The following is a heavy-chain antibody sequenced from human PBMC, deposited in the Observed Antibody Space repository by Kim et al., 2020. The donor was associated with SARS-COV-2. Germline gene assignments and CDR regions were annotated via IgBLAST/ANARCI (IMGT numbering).Heavy chain of an antibody. V-gene: IGHV3-30*04. J-gene: IGHJ5*02. CDR3: ARGAIVGPTYWFDP. CDR2: ISSDGNNK. CDR1: GFTFSSYA. Sequence: GGSLRLSCAASGFTFSSYAMLWVRQAPGKGLEWVAVISSDGNNKYYADSVKGRFTFSRDNSKNTLYLQMNSLRADDTALYYCARGAIVGPTYWFDPWGQGTLVTVSS. D-gene: IGHD1-26*01.